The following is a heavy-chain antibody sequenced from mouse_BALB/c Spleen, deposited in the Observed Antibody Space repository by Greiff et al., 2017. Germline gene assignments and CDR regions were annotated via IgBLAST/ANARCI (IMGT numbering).Heavy chain of an antibody. CDR2: ISYSGST. Sequence: EVHLVESGPGLVKPSQSLSLTCTVTGYSITSDYAWNWIRQFPGNKLEWMGYISYSGSTSYNPSLKSRISITRDTSKNQFFLQLNSVTTEDTATYYCARLPLYYDSPYYFDYWGQGTTLTVSS. CDR3: ARLPLYYDSPYYFDY. D-gene: IGHD2-4*01. CDR1: GYSITSDYA. V-gene: IGHV3-2*02. J-gene: IGHJ2*01.